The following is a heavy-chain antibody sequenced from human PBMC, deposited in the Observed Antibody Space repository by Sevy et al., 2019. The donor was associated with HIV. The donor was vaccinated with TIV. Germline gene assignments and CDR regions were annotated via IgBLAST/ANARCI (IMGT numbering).Heavy chain of an antibody. CDR1: GFTFSTYS. CDR2: ISSSSTYI. Sequence: GGSLRLSCVASGFTFSTYSMTWVRQAPGKGLEWVSSISSSSTYIYYADSMRGRFTISRDNAKNSLFLQMNSLRVEDTAVYYRARTPSTYFDWSPGWFDPWGQGTLVTVSS. J-gene: IGHJ5*02. D-gene: IGHD3-9*01. CDR3: ARTPSTYFDWSPGWFDP. V-gene: IGHV3-21*01.